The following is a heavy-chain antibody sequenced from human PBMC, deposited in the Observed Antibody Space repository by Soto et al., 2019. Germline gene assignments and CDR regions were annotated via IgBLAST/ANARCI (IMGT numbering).Heavy chain of an antibody. Sequence: QVQLVESGGGVVQPGRSLRLSCAASGFTFSSYGMHWVRQAPGKGLEWVAVIWYDGSNKYYADSVKGRFTISRDNSKNTLYLQMNSLRAEATAVYYCARDEWAGEPQYYYGMDVWGQGTTVTVSS. CDR3: ARDEWAGEPQYYYGMDV. J-gene: IGHJ6*02. CDR1: GFTFSSYG. CDR2: IWYDGSNK. D-gene: IGHD1-26*01. V-gene: IGHV3-33*01.